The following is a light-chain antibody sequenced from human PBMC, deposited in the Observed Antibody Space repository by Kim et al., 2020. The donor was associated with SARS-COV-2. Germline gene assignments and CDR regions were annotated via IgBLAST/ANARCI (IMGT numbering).Light chain of an antibody. CDR1: QGIGNH. CDR3: QNYNRAPWT. J-gene: IGKJ1*01. CDR2: VAS. V-gene: IGKV1-27*01. Sequence: DIQMTQSPSSLSASVGDRVTITCRASQGIGNHLAWYQQKPGKVPKLLIYVASALQSGVPSRFSGSGSGTDFTLTISSLQPEDVATYYCQNYNRAPWTFGQGTKVEI.